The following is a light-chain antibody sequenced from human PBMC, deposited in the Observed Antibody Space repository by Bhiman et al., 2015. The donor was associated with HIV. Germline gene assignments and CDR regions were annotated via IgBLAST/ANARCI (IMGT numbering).Light chain of an antibody. Sequence: QSALTQPASVSGSPGQSITISCTGTSSDIDGSNYVSWYQQHPGKAPKLLIYDVARRPSGISNRFSGSKSGNTASLTISGLQAEDEADYYCSSYSSSNTYVFGTGTKVTVL. CDR1: SSDIDGSNY. V-gene: IGLV2-14*03. CDR2: DVA. J-gene: IGLJ1*01. CDR3: SSYSSSNTYV.